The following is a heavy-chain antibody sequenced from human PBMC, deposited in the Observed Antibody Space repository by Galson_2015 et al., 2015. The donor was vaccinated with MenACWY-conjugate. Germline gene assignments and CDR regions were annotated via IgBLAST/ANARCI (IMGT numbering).Heavy chain of an antibody. J-gene: IGHJ6*02. CDR1: GYTFTSYG. CDR2: ISAYNGNT. D-gene: IGHD3-10*01. Sequence: QSGAEVKKPGASVKVSCKASGYTFTSYGISWVRQAPGQGLEWMGWISAYNGNTNYAQKLQGKVTMTTDTSTSTAYMELRSLRSDDTAVYYCARFTYYYGSGSYYRTWQLNYYGMDVWGRWTTVTVSS. V-gene: IGHV1-18*01. CDR3: ARFTYYYGSGSYYRTWQLNYYGMDV.